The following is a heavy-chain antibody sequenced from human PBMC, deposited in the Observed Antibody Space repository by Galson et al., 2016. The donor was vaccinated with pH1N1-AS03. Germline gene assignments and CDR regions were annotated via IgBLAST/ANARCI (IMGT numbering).Heavy chain of an antibody. J-gene: IGHJ4*01. CDR1: GYSFTNYW. Sequence: QSGAEVKKPGESLKISCQGSGYSFTNYWIGCVRQMPGKGLEWMGIIYLDDSDTRYSPSFHGQVTISADKSIRTAYLHWSSLKASDTAMYSCPRLTLSSGWPSDYWGQGTLVTVSS. D-gene: IGHD6-19*01. CDR2: IYLDDSDT. CDR3: PRLTLSSGWPSDY. V-gene: IGHV5-51*01.